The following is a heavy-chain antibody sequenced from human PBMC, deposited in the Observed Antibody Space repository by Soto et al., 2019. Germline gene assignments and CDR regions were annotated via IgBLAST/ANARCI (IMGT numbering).Heavy chain of an antibody. D-gene: IGHD3-10*01. J-gene: IGHJ6*02. V-gene: IGHV3-48*02. CDR3: ARNRLWFGWKGGMHX. CDR2: ISSSSSTI. Sequence: GSLRPSCAASGFTFRSYSMNWVRQAPGKGLEWVSYISSSSSTIYYADSVKGRFTISRDNAKNSLYLQMNSLRDQDTAVDYCARNRLWFGWKGGMHXWRQGTRCTVS. CDR1: GFTFRSYS.